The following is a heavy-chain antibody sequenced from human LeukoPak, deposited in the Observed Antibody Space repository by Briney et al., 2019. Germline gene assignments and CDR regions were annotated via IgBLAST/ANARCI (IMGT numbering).Heavy chain of an antibody. J-gene: IGHJ4*02. CDR3: AKDRSIGTYYTFDS. V-gene: IGHV3-23*01. CDR1: GFIFRNYG. D-gene: IGHD1-26*01. CDR2: VSGSGAIA. Sequence: GGSLRLSCAASGFIFRNYGMNWVRQAPGRGLEWVSAVSGSGAIAYYTDSVKGRFTISRDNSKNTLYLQMSSLTAKDTAVYYCAKDRSIGTYYTFDSWGQGTLVTVSS.